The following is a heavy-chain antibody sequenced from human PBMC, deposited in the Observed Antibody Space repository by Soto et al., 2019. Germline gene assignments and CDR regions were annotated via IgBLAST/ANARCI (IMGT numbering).Heavy chain of an antibody. CDR1: GFTFTSSA. CDR3: AAISLTYYDILTGYPLYGMDV. Sequence: SVKVSCKASGFTFTSSAVQWVRQARGQRLEWIGWTVVGSGNTNYAQKFQERVTITRDMSTSTAYMELSSLRSEDTAVYYCAAISLTYYDILTGYPLYGMDVWGRGTTVTVSS. CDR2: TVVGSGNT. J-gene: IGHJ6*02. V-gene: IGHV1-58*01. D-gene: IGHD3-9*01.